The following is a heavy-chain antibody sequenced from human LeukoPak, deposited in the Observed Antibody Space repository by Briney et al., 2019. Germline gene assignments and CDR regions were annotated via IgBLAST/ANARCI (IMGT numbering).Heavy chain of an antibody. V-gene: IGHV4-4*07. CDR2: IYSSGNT. CDR3: ARGVDTAMVYYYYYMDV. J-gene: IGHJ6*03. D-gene: IGHD5-18*01. CDR1: GGSISNYY. Sequence: PSETLSLTCIVSGGSISNYYCNWIRQSAGKGLEWIGRIYSSGNTNYNPSLKSRVTISVDTSKNQFSLKLSSVTAADTAVYYCARGVDTAMVYYYYYMDVWGKGTTVTISS.